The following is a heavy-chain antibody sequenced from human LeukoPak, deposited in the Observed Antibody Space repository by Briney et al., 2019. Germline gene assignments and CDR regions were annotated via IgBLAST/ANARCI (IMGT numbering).Heavy chain of an antibody. D-gene: IGHD6-13*01. CDR1: GFTFDDYA. CDR3: AKDTDGAAAGTTWGH. Sequence: GGSLRLSCAASGFTFDDYAMHWVRQAPGEGLEWVSGISWNSGSIGYADSVKGRFTISRDNAKNSLYLQMNSLRAEDTALYYCAKDTDGAAAGTTWGHWGQGTLVTVSS. CDR2: ISWNSGSI. J-gene: IGHJ4*02. V-gene: IGHV3-9*01.